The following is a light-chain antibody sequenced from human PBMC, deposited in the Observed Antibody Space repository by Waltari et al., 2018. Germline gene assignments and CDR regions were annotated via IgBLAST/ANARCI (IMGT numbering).Light chain of an antibody. V-gene: IGKV1-5*03. CDR1: QSVGTW. CDR3: QQYSSFST. CDR2: MAF. Sequence: DIQLTQSPSTLSASVGARVTISCRASQSVGTWLAVYQQTPGKAPKLLIYMAFSLESGVPSRFSGSGSGTEFTLTISSLQPDDFATYSCQQYSSFSTFGQGTKVDI. J-gene: IGKJ2*01.